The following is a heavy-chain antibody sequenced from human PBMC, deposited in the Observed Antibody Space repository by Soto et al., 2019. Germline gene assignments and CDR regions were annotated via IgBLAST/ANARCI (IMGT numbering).Heavy chain of an antibody. CDR3: IWQQDFYYGRAV. D-gene: IGHD6-13*01. CDR2: IKSQGGGGTA. J-gene: IGHJ6*02. Sequence: EVQLVESGGGLITPGGSLRLSCEASGFPFSPAWMNWVRQAPGKGMEWVGHIKSQGGGGTAHYAAPVKGRFTISRDDSRNTVYRQMNSLKPQDTALYYCIWQQDFYYGRAVWGQGTTVTVSS. CDR1: GFPFSPAW. V-gene: IGHV3-15*07.